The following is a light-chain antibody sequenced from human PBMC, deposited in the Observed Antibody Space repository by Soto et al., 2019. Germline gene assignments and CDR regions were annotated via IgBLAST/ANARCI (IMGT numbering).Light chain of an antibody. V-gene: IGKV3-20*01. CDR1: QSVSTNY. CDR2: GAS. CDR3: QQYGSYCG. J-gene: IGKJ4*01. Sequence: EIVLTQSPGTLSLSPGDRATLSCRASQSVSTNYLAWYQQRPGQAPRLLIYGASSRATGIPDRVSGSGSGTDFTLTISRLETEDFAVYYCQQYGSYCGFGGGTPVEIK.